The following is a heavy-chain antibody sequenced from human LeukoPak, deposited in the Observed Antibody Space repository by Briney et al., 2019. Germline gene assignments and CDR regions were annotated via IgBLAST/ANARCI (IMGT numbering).Heavy chain of an antibody. Sequence: GGSLRLSCAASGFTFSSHAMSWVRQAPGKGLECVSVISGSGGSTYYADSVKGRFTISRDNSKNTLYLQMNSLRAEDTAVYYCANYDILTGLDWGQGALVTVSS. CDR3: ANYDILTGLD. V-gene: IGHV3-23*01. CDR2: ISGSGGST. CDR1: GFTFSSHA. J-gene: IGHJ4*02. D-gene: IGHD3-9*01.